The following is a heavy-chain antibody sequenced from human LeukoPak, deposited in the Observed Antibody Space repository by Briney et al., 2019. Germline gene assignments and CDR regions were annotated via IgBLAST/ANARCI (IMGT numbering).Heavy chain of an antibody. Sequence: ASVKVSCKASGYTFTSYYMHWVRQAPGQGLEWMGIINPSGGSTSYAQKFQGRVTMTRDKSTSTVYMELSSLRSEDTAVYYCARDWAGIQLWSGYFDYWGQGTLVTVSS. J-gene: IGHJ4*02. CDR3: ARDWAGIQLWSGYFDY. CDR2: INPSGGST. D-gene: IGHD5-18*01. V-gene: IGHV1-46*01. CDR1: GYTFTSYY.